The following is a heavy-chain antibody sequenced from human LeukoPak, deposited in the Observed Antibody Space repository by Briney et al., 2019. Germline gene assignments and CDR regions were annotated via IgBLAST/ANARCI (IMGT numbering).Heavy chain of an antibody. D-gene: IGHD6-13*01. Sequence: ASVKVSCKASGDTFTINDINWVRQATGQGLEWMGWMNPNSGNTGYGQKFQGRVTMTRNTSISTAYMELTDLRSEDTAVYYCARVTAAGTWTFDIWGQGTTVTDSS. CDR1: GDTFTIND. V-gene: IGHV1-8*01. CDR2: MNPNSGNT. CDR3: ARVTAAGTWTFDI. J-gene: IGHJ3*02.